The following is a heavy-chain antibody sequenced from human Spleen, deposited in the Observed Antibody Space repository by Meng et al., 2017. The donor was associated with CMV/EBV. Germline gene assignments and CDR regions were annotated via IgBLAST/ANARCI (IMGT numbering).Heavy chain of an antibody. CDR3: ARALSKWEPNPLFGY. D-gene: IGHD1-26*01. CDR2: ISSSSSAR. Sequence: GGSLRLSCAASEFTFSSYSMNWVRQAPGKGLEWVSYISSSSSARYYADSVKGRFTISRDNAKNSLYLQMNSLRAEDTAVYYCARALSKWEPNPLFGYWGQGTLVTVSS. V-gene: IGHV3-21*05. J-gene: IGHJ4*02. CDR1: EFTFSSYS.